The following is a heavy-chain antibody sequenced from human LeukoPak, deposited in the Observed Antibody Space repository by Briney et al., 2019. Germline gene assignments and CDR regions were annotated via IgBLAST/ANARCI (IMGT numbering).Heavy chain of an antibody. D-gene: IGHD4-11*01. CDR2: IIPIFGTA. CDR3: ASCSNYSNPLDV. V-gene: IGHV1-69*06. CDR1: GGTFSSYA. Sequence: GASVKVSCKASGGTFSSYAISWVRQAPGQGLEWMGGIIPIFGTANYAQKFQGRVTITADKSTSTAYMELSSLRSEDTAVYYCASCSNYSNPLDVWGKGTTVTVSS. J-gene: IGHJ6*04.